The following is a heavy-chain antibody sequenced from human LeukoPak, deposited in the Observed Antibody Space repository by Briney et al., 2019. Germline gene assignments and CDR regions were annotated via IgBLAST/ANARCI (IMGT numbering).Heavy chain of an antibody. CDR1: GYTFTGYY. Sequence: GASVKVSCKASGYTFTGYYMHWVRQAPGQGLEWMGIINPSRGSTSYPQKFQGRVTMTRDTSTSTVYMELSSLTSEDTAVYFCARGGTLPLRPDDYWGQGTLVTVSS. CDR2: INPSRGST. D-gene: IGHD3-16*01. J-gene: IGHJ4*02. V-gene: IGHV1-46*03. CDR3: ARGGTLPLRPDDY.